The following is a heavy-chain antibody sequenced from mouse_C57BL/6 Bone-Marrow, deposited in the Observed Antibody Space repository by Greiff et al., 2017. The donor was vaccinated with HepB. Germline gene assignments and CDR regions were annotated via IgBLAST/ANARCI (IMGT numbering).Heavy chain of an antibody. CDR2: IDPEDGDT. J-gene: IGHJ3*01. CDR3: TRGGYDYVAWFAY. V-gene: IGHV14-1*01. Sequence: VHVKQSGAELVRPGASVKLSCTASGFNIKDYYMHWVKQRPEQGLEWIGRIDPEDGDTEYAPKFQGKATMTADTSSNTAYLQLSSLTSEATAVYYCTRGGYDYVAWFAYWGQVTLVTVSA. D-gene: IGHD2-4*01. CDR1: GFNIKDYY.